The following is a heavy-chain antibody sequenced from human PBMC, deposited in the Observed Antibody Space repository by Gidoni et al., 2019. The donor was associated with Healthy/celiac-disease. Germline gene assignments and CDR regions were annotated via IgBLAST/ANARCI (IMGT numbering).Heavy chain of an antibody. CDR2: IRSKAYGGTT. D-gene: IGHD5-18*01. J-gene: IGHJ4*02. CDR1: GFTFGDYA. CDR3: TRVKDSYGRPTLDY. V-gene: IGHV3-49*03. Sequence: EVQLVESGGGLVQPGRSLRLSCTASGFTFGDYAMSWFRQAPGKGLEWVGFIRSKAYGGTTEYAASVKGRFTISRDDSKSIAYLQMNSLKTEDTAVYYCTRVKDSYGRPTLDYWGQGTLVTVSS.